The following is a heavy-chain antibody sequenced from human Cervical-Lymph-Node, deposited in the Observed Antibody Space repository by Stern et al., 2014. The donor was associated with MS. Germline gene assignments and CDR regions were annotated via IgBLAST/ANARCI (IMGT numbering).Heavy chain of an antibody. Sequence: VQLVESGAEVKKPGASVKGSCKTSGDTFASYPIHWLRQAPGQGPVWMGIVNPTDGRTTYAQTFQGRITMTRDTSTRTVYMELSSLTAEDTAMYFCANPLPYANWGQGTRVTVSS. D-gene: IGHD4-17*01. CDR1: GDTFASYP. J-gene: IGHJ1*01. CDR2: VNPTDGRT. V-gene: IGHV1-46*03. CDR3: ANPLPYAN.